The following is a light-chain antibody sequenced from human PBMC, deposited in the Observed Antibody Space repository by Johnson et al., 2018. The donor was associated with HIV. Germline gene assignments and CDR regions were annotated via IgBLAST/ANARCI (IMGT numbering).Light chain of an antibody. J-gene: IGLJ1*01. CDR1: SSNIGNNY. CDR2: ENN. V-gene: IGLV1-51*02. Sequence: QSVLTQPPSVSAAPGQKVTISCSGSSSNIGNNYVSWYQQLPGTAPKLLIYENNKRPSGLPDRFSGSKSGTSANLGITRLQPGDEADYYCGTWDSSLSAGCYVFGTGTKVTVL. CDR3: GTWDSSLSAGCYV.